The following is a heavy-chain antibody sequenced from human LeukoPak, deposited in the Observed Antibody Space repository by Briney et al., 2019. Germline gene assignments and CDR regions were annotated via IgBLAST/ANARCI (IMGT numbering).Heavy chain of an antibody. J-gene: IGHJ4*02. CDR1: GFTFSNYA. D-gene: IGHD3-10*01. CDR3: AKALYGSGGGY. CDR2: ISDSGGTA. V-gene: IGHV3-23*01. Sequence: GGSLRLSSAASGFTFSNYAMSWVRQAPGEGLEWVSAISDSGGTAYYADSVKGRFTISRDNSKNTLFLQMNSLRAEDTAVYYCAKALYGSGGGYWGQGTLVTVSS.